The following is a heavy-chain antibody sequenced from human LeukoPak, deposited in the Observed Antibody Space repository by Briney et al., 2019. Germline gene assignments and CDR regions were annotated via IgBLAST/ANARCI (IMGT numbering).Heavy chain of an antibody. CDR3: ARRKYGADYNGMDV. V-gene: IGHV1-18*01. D-gene: IGHD4/OR15-4a*01. Sequence: GASVKVSCKASGCTFSSYGVNWVRLAPGRGPEWMASINPQKRDTHYAQNFQGRVAVTAGTFTNTAYMELRSLRSDDTAIYYCARRKYGADYNGMDVWGQGTTVTVSS. CDR1: GCTFSSYG. CDR2: INPQKRDT. J-gene: IGHJ6*02.